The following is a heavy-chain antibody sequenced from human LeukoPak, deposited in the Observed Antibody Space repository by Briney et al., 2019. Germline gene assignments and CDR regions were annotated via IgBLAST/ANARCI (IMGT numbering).Heavy chain of an antibody. CDR1: GGSISSGGYY. V-gene: IGHV4-31*03. CDR3: ARGPKAGYYGMDV. D-gene: IGHD3-10*01. CDR2: IYYSGST. J-gene: IGHJ6*02. Sequence: SETLSLTCTVSGGSISSGGYYWSWIRQHPGKGLEWIGYIYYSGSTYYNPSLKSRVTISVDTSKNQFSLKLSSVTAADTAVYYCARGPKAGYYGMDVWGQGTTVTVSS.